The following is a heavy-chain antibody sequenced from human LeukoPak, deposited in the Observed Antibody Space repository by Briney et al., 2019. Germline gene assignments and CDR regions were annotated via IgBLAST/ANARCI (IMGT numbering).Heavy chain of an antibody. J-gene: IGHJ4*02. CDR1: GGSISSYY. Sequence: PSETLSLTCTVSGGSISSYYWSWIRQPAGKGLESIGHISTSGSTNYNPSLKSRVTMSVDTSKNQFSLKLSSVTAADTAVYYCARGFRGGAHDYWGQGTLVTVSS. D-gene: IGHD2-21*01. CDR2: ISTSGST. CDR3: ARGFRGGAHDY. V-gene: IGHV4-4*07.